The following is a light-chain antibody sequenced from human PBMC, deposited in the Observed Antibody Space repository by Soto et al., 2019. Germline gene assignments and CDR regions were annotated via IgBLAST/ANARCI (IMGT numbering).Light chain of an antibody. Sequence: EIVMTQSPATLSVSPGEIDTLSCRASPSVYNNLACYQQKPGQPPRPLIYSASTRATGIPARFSGSGSGTEFTLTISSLQSEDFAVYYCQHYSNWSITFGQGTRLEIK. CDR2: SAS. J-gene: IGKJ5*01. V-gene: IGKV3-15*01. CDR1: PSVYNN. CDR3: QHYSNWSIT.